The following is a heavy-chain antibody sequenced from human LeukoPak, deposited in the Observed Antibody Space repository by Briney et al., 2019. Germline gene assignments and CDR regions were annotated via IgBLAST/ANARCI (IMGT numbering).Heavy chain of an antibody. Sequence: GASVKVSCKVSGYTLTELSMHWVRQAPGKGLEWMGGFDPEDGETIYAQKFQGRVTMTEDTSTDTAYMELSSLRSEDTAVYYCATDASIAARRWAPRDNLYYFDYWGQGTLVTVSS. CDR3: ATDASIAARRWAPRDNLYYFDY. CDR2: FDPEDGET. J-gene: IGHJ4*02. V-gene: IGHV1-24*01. CDR1: GYTLTELS. D-gene: IGHD6-6*01.